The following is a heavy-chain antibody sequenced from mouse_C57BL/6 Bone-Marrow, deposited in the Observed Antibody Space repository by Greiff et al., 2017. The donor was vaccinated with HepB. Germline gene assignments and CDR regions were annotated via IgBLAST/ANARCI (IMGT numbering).Heavy chain of an antibody. CDR2: IYPRSGNT. V-gene: IGHV1-81*01. CDR1: GYTFTSYG. J-gene: IGHJ2*01. D-gene: IGHD1-1*01. CDR3: ARAPYYYGSGYDYFDY. Sequence: VQLQESGAELARPGASVKLSCKASGYTFTSYGISWVKQRTGQGLEWIGEIYPRSGNTYYNEKFKGKATLTADKSSSTAYMELRSLTSEDSAVYFWARAPYYYGSGYDYFDYRAQGTTLTVPS.